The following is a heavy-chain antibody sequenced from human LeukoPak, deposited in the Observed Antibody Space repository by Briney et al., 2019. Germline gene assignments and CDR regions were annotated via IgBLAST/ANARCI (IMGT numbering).Heavy chain of an antibody. CDR3: ARDRLDTGTYFDY. CDR2: ISTYNGNT. Sequence: ASVKVSCRSPGYTFTTHGITWVRQAPGQGLEWMGWISTYNGNTNYAQKLQGRVTMTTDTSTSTAYMELRSLRSDDTAMYYCARDRLDTGTYFDYWGQGTLVTVSS. V-gene: IGHV1-18*01. D-gene: IGHD5-18*01. J-gene: IGHJ4*02. CDR1: GYTFTTHG.